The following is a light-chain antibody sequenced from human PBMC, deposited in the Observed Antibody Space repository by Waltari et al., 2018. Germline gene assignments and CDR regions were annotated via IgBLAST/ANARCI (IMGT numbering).Light chain of an antibody. CDR3: CSYGGSRSV. V-gene: IGLV2-23*02. J-gene: IGLJ1*01. Sequence: QSALTQPASVSGSPGQSITISCTGTRSDVGSYDLVSWYQQHPGRAPKLVIFEVSKRPSGVSNRFSGSKSGNTASLTISGLQAEDEADYYCCSYGGSRSVFGSGTKVTVL. CDR1: RSDVGSYDL. CDR2: EVS.